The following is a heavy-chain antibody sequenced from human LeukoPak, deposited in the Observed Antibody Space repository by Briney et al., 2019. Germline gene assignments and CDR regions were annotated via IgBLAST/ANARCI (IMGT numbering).Heavy chain of an antibody. CDR2: INQGGSGR. CDR1: GFTFTTYW. CDR3: AREHYVPHY. J-gene: IGHJ4*02. D-gene: IGHD3-10*02. V-gene: IGHV3-7*01. Sequence: GGSLRLSCATSGFTFTTYWMSWVRQAPGKVLEWVANINQGGSGRYYVDSVKGRFTISRDNARNSLYLQMDSLRAEDTGVYYCAREHYVPHYWGQGTLVTVSS.